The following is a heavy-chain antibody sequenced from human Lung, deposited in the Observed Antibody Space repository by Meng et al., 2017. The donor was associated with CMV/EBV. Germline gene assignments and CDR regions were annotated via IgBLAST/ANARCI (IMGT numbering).Heavy chain of an antibody. D-gene: IGHD3-3*01. V-gene: IGHV1-46*01. CDR2: INPSGGST. J-gene: IGHJ3*02. Sequence: ASVXVSCKASGYTFTSYYMHWVRQAPGQGLEWMGIINPSGGSTSYTQKFQGRVTMTRDTSTSTVYMELSSLRSEDTAVYYCARVGNERITIFGVVTKGAFDIWGQGTMVTVSS. CDR3: ARVGNERITIFGVVTKGAFDI. CDR1: GYTFTSYY.